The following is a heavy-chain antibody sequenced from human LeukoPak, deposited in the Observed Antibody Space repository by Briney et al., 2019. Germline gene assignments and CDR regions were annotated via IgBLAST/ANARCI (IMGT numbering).Heavy chain of an antibody. D-gene: IGHD3-22*01. CDR3: ARDGIDRSSGTSYYYMAV. Sequence: PGGSLRLSCAASGFTVSNNYMSWVRQAPGKGLEWVSLIYSHGGTHYADSVKGRFTISRDNSKNTLYLQMNSLRAEDTAVYYCARDGIDRSSGTSYYYMAVWGKGTTVTISS. V-gene: IGHV3-66*01. CDR1: GFTVSNNY. CDR2: IYSHGGT. J-gene: IGHJ6*03.